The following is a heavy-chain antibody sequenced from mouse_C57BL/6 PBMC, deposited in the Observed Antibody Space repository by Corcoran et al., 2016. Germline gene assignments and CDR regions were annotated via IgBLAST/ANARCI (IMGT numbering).Heavy chain of an antibody. J-gene: IGHJ1*03. CDR3: ARRVTVVGYCDF. D-gene: IGHD1-1*01. CDR2: LFPGSGST. Sequence: QVQLQQSGPELVKPGASVKISCKASGYTFTDYYINWVKQRPGQGLEWIGWLFPGSGSTYYNEKFKGKATLTVNKSSSTAYMLLSSLPSEDSAVSFCARRVTVVGYCDFCGTGTTVTVSS. CDR1: GYTFTDYY. V-gene: IGHV1-75*01.